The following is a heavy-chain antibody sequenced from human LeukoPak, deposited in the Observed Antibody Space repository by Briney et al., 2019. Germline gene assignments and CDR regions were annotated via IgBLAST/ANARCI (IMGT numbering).Heavy chain of an antibody. J-gene: IGHJ4*02. CDR2: ISGSGDST. D-gene: IGHD5-18*01. CDR1: GFTFSNYA. CDR3: AKDWGYSYGYYFDY. Sequence: GGSLRLSCAASGFTFSNYAMSWVRQAPGKGLEWVSVISGSGDSTYHADSVKGRFTISRDNSNNTLYLQMNSLRAEDTAVYYCAKDWGYSYGYYFDYWGQGTLVTVS. V-gene: IGHV3-23*01.